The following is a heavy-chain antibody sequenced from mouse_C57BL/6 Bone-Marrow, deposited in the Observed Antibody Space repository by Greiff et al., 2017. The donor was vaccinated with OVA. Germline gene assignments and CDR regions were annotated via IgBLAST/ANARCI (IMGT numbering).Heavy chain of an antibody. CDR2: ISSGGDYI. D-gene: IGHD1-1*01. CDR1: GFTFSSYA. CDR3: TGEGITLLRDAMDD. J-gene: IGHJ4*01. Sequence: DVKLVESGEGLVKPGGSLKLSCAASGFTFSSYAMSWVRQTPEKRLEWVAYISSGGDYIYYADTVTGRFTISRDNARNTLYLQMSSLKADNTAMYYCTGEGITLLRDAMDDWGQGTSVTVSA. V-gene: IGHV5-9-1*02.